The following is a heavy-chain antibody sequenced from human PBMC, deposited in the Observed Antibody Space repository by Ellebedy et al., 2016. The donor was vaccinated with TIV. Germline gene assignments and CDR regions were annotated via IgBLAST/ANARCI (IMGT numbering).Heavy chain of an antibody. V-gene: IGHV3-11*06. Sequence: SVKGRFTNSRDNAKISLYLQMNSLTAEDTAVYYCASGAYDIWGQGTKVTVSS. J-gene: IGHJ3*02. CDR3: ASGAYDI.